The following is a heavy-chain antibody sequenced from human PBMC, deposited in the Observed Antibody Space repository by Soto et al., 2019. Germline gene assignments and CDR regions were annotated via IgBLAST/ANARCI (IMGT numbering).Heavy chain of an antibody. Sequence: QVQLVQSGAEVKKPGASAKVSCKASGYTFTGYYMHWVRQAPGQGLEWMGWINPNSGGTNYAQKFQGWVTMTRDTSISTAYMELSRLRSDDTAVYYCARDATYSKDYYYYMDVWGKGTTVTVSS. CDR2: INPNSGGT. J-gene: IGHJ6*03. V-gene: IGHV1-2*04. D-gene: IGHD4-4*01. CDR3: ARDATYSKDYYYYMDV. CDR1: GYTFTGYY.